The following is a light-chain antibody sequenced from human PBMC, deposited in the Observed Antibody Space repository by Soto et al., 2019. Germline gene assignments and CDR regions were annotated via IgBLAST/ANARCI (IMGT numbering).Light chain of an antibody. CDR3: QQSYSTPRT. V-gene: IGKV1-39*01. J-gene: IGKJ1*01. CDR1: QTISRN. CDR2: AAS. Sequence: DIQMTQSPSSLSASVGDRVTITCRASQTISRNLNWYQQKPGKAPKLLIYAASSLQSGVPSTFSGSGSGTDFTLTISSLQPEDFATYYCQQSYSTPRTFGQGTKVEI.